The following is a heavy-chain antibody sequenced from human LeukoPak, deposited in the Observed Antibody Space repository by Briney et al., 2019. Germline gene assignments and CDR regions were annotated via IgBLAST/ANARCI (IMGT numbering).Heavy chain of an antibody. CDR3: ARDIWGNSA. Sequence: SETLSLTCAVYGGSFSGYYWSWIRQPPGKGLEWIGEINHSGSTNYNPSLKSRVTLSIDKSKNQFSLNLNSVTAADTAVYFCARDIWGNSAWGQGTLVTVSS. V-gene: IGHV4-34*01. J-gene: IGHJ5*02. CDR1: GGSFSGYY. D-gene: IGHD3-16*01. CDR2: INHSGST.